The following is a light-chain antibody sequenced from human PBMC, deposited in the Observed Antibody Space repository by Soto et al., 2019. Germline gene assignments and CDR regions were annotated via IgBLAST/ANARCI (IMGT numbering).Light chain of an antibody. CDR2: GAS. V-gene: IGKV3-20*01. J-gene: IGKJ4*01. CDR3: QQYVNSPLT. CDR1: QSVSNNY. Sequence: EIVVTHSPGTLSLSPVERATLSCRASQSVSNNYLAWYQQKPGQAPRLLIYGASNRATGIPDRFSGSGSGTDFTLTISRLEPEDFAVFYCQQYVNSPLTFGGGTKVDI.